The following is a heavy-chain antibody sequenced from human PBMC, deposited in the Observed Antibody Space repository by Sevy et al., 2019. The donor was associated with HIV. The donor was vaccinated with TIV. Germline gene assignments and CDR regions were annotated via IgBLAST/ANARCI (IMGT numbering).Heavy chain of an antibody. J-gene: IGHJ4*02. V-gene: IGHV3-30*18. Sequence: GGSLRLSCAASRFTFSSYGMHWVRQAPGKGLEWVAVISYDGSNKYYADSVKGRFTISRDNSKNTLYLQMNSLRAEDTAVYYCAKTPVPLVATINGPDYWGQGTLVTVSS. CDR2: ISYDGSNK. CDR1: RFTFSSYG. D-gene: IGHD5-12*01. CDR3: AKTPVPLVATINGPDY.